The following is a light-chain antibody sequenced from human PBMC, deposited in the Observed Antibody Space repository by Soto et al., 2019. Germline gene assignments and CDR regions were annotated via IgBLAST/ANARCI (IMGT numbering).Light chain of an antibody. CDR3: QQSYSTPPIT. CDR2: AAS. V-gene: IGKV1-39*01. CDR1: QSISSY. J-gene: IGKJ5*01. Sequence: DIQMTQSPSSLSASVGDRVTITCRASQSISSYLNWYQQKPGKAPKLLIYAASSLQSGVPSRFRGSGSGTDFALPISSLQPEDFAAYYCQQSYSTPPITFGRGTRLEIK.